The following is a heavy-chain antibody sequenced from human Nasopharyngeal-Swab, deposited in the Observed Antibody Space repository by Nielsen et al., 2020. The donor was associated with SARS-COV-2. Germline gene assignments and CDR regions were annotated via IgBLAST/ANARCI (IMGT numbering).Heavy chain of an antibody. Sequence: WIRQPPGKGLEWVSYISSSSSTIYYADSVKGRLTISRDNAKNSLYLQMNSLRDEDTAVYYCARDDCSSTSCYGRSNAFDIWGQGTMVTVSS. CDR2: ISSSSSTI. J-gene: IGHJ3*02. CDR3: ARDDCSSTSCYGRSNAFDI. V-gene: IGHV3-48*02. D-gene: IGHD2-2*01.